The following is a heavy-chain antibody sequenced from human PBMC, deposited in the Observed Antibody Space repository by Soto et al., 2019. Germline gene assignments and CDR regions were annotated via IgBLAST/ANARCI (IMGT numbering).Heavy chain of an antibody. D-gene: IGHD3-16*01. Sequence: QVKLQESGPGLVKPSGTLSLTCAVSGGCISSSNWWSWVRQRPGKGLGWIGEVYHSGSTNYTPSLKSRVTISVDKSKNQFSLKLSSVTAADTAVYYCARAMITFGGADAFDIWGQGTMVTVSS. CDR3: ARAMITFGGADAFDI. CDR2: VYHSGST. V-gene: IGHV4-4*02. CDR1: GGCISSSNW. J-gene: IGHJ3*02.